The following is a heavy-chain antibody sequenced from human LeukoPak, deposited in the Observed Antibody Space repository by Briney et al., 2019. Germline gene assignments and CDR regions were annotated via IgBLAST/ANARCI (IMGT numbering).Heavy chain of an antibody. D-gene: IGHD6-19*01. CDR2: ITADGIST. V-gene: IGHV3-23*01. J-gene: IGHJ5*02. CDR3: AVHDYSGWYFS. CDR1: GFTVSIYA. Sequence: PGGSLRLSCAASGFTVSIYAMSWFRQAPGKGLEWVSTITADGISTYYVDSVKGRFTVSRDNSKNTLHLQMNSLRAEDTAVYYCAVHDYSGWYFSWGRGTLVTVSS.